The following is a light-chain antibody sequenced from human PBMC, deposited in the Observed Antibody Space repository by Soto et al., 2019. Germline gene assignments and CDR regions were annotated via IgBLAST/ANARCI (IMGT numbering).Light chain of an antibody. CDR1: SSDVGGYNY. Sequence: QLVLTQPRSVSGSPGQSVTISCTGTSSDVGGYNYVSWYQQHPGKAPKLMIYDVSKRPSGVPDRFSGSKSGNTASLTISGLQAEDEADYYCCSYAGSYTLFGGGTKLTVL. J-gene: IGLJ2*01. CDR3: CSYAGSYTL. V-gene: IGLV2-11*01. CDR2: DVS.